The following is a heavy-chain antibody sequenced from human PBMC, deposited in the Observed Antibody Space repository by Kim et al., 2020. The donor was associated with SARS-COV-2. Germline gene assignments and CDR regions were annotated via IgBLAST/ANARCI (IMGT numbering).Heavy chain of an antibody. Sequence: GGSLRLSCAASGFTFYNYFMTWVRQAPGKGLEWVSGITTTGTSTYYADPVKGRFTISRDNSKTTLYLQMNSLRAEDTAIYFCARRGLPGDQFYFDLWGQGALVTVSS. J-gene: IGHJ4*02. CDR3: ARRGLPGDQFYFDL. V-gene: IGHV3-23*01. CDR1: GFTFYNYF. D-gene: IGHD2-2*01. CDR2: ITTTGTST.